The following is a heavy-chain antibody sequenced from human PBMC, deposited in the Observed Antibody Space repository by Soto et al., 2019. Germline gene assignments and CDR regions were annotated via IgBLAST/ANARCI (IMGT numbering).Heavy chain of an antibody. D-gene: IGHD1-26*01. CDR1: GFTFSSYA. CDR2: VSGSGAST. CDR3: AKARRGSYGYYYGMDV. V-gene: IGHV3-23*01. Sequence: GGSLRLSCAASGFTFSSYALSWVRQAPGKGLEWVSAVSGSGASTYYADSVKGRFTISRDNSKNTLYLQLNSLRAEDTAVYYCAKARRGSYGYYYGMDVWGHGTTVTVSS. J-gene: IGHJ6*02.